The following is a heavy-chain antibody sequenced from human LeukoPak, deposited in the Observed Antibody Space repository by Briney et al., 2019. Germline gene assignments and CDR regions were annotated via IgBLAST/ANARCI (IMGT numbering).Heavy chain of an antibody. CDR3: ARGPPKRAYYGSRGDAFDI. D-gene: IGHD3-10*01. V-gene: IGHV4-39*07. CDR2: VNHSGST. J-gene: IGHJ3*02. Sequence: SETLSLTCTVSGGSISSSSYYWGWIRQPPGKGLEWIGEVNHSGSTNYNPSLKSRVTISVDTSKNQFSLKLSSVTAADTAVYYCARGPPKRAYYGSRGDAFDIWGQGTMVTVSS. CDR1: GGSISSSSYY.